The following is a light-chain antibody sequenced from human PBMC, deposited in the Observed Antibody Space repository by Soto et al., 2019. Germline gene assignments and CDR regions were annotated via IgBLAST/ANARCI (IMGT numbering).Light chain of an antibody. Sequence: EIVLTQSPGTLSLSPGERATLAGSASQSVSSYLAWYQQKPGQAPRLLIYDASNRATGIPARFSGSGSGTDFTLTISSLEPEDFAVYYCQQRSNWPPGFGPGTKVDIK. CDR2: DAS. J-gene: IGKJ3*01. CDR3: QQRSNWPPG. CDR1: QSVSSY. V-gene: IGKV3-11*01.